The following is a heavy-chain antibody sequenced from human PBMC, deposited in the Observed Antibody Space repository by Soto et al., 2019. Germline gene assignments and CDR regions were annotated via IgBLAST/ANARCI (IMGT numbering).Heavy chain of an antibody. D-gene: IGHD3-3*01. Sequence: ASVKVSCKASGGTFSSYAISWVRQAPGQGLEWMGGIIPIFGTTNYAQKFQGRVTITADESTSTAYMELSNLRSEDTAVYYCARDSDTKGVVPYYFDYWGQGTLVTVSS. CDR3: ARDSDTKGVVPYYFDY. V-gene: IGHV1-69*13. J-gene: IGHJ4*02. CDR1: GGTFSSYA. CDR2: IIPIFGTT.